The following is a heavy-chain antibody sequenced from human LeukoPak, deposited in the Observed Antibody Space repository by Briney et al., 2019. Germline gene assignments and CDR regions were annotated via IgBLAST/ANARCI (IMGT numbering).Heavy chain of an antibody. CDR1: GGTFSSYA. J-gene: IGHJ4*02. CDR3: ARLKVGATLEIDY. V-gene: IGHV1-69*04. CDR2: IIPILGIA. D-gene: IGHD1-26*01. Sequence: GSSVKVSCEASGGTFSSYAISWVRQAPGQGLEWMGRIIPILGIANYAQKFQGRVTITADKSTSTAYMELSSLRSEDTAVYYCARLKVGATLEIDYWGQGTLVTVSS.